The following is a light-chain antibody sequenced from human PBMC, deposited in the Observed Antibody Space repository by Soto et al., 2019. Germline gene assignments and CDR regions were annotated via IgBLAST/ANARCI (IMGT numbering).Light chain of an antibody. CDR2: DAS. CDR3: QQSYSTPRT. V-gene: IGKV1-39*01. CDR1: QSISSS. J-gene: IGKJ3*01. Sequence: DIQMTQSPSSLSASVGDRVTITCRASQSISSSLNWYQQKPGKAPKLLIYDASSLHSGVPSRFSGSGSGTDFTLTISSLQPEDFAAYYCQQSYSTPRTFGPGTKVDIK.